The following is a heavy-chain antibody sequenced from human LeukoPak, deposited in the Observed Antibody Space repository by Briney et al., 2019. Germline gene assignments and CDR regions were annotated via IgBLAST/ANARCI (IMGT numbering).Heavy chain of an antibody. CDR3: AREGQSSGRAGFLDY. Sequence: GGSLRLSCAASGFSFSNFPMHWARQTPGQGLEWVAVISSDGSIASYIDSAKGRFTFSRDNSKNTLYLQMNSLRPEDTAVYFCAREGQSSGRAGFLDYWGQGSLVTVS. J-gene: IGHJ4*02. V-gene: IGHV3-30*10. CDR1: GFSFSNFP. D-gene: IGHD6-19*01. CDR2: ISSDGSIA.